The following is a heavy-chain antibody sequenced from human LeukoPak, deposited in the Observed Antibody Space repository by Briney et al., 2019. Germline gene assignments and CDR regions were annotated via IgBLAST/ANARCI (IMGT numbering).Heavy chain of an antibody. CDR3: ARVGDPYYFDY. CDR2: IYSGGST. V-gene: IGHV3-66*01. D-gene: IGHD3-16*01. J-gene: IGHJ4*02. CDR1: GFTVSSNY. Sequence: GGSLRLSCAASGFTVSSNYMSWVRQAPGRGLRWVSVIYSGGSTYYADSVKGRFTISRDNSKNTLYLQMNSLRAEDTAVYYCARVGDPYYFDYWGQGTLVTVSS.